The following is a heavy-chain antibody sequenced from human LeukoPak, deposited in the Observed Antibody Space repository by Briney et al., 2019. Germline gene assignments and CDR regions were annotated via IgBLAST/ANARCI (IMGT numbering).Heavy chain of an antibody. J-gene: IGHJ4*02. CDR1: GGSITSNY. V-gene: IGHV4-59*01. CDR3: ARDRERSGSPYFFDF. CDR2: IYYSGST. Sequence: SETLSLTCNVSGGSITSNYWSWIRQSPGKGLEWIGCIYYSGSTKYKPSLNSRVTISADTSKNQLSLNLTSVTAADTAVYYCARDRERSGSPYFFDFWGQGTLVTVSS. D-gene: IGHD1-26*01.